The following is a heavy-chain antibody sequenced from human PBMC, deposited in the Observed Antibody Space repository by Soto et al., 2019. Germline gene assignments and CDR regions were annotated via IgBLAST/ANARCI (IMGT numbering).Heavy chain of an antibody. J-gene: IGHJ4*02. V-gene: IGHV3-23*01. CDR1: GLTFRGIP. Sequence: EVQLLESGGGLLQPGGSLGPPLEASGLTFRGIPMGWFRQAPGRGLGWVSAISGSGGSTYYADSVKGRFTISRDNSKNTLYLQMNSLRAEDTALYYCAKDPLSLAPLFYWGQGTLVTVSS. CDR3: AKDPLSLAPLFY. D-gene: IGHD3-16*01. CDR2: ISGSGGST.